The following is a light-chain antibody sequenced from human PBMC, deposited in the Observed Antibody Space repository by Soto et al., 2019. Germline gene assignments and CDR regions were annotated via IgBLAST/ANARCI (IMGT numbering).Light chain of an antibody. V-gene: IGKV3-15*01. J-gene: IGKJ4*01. CDR2: GAS. CDR1: QDIRSS. CDR3: QQDSSWPLT. Sequence: EIVMTQSQATLSVSPGERVTLSCRASQDIRSSLAWYQQKPGQAPRLLIYGASIRATGVPATFSGSGSGTEFTLSISSLQSEHLGVYYCQQDSSWPLTFGGGTKVEFK.